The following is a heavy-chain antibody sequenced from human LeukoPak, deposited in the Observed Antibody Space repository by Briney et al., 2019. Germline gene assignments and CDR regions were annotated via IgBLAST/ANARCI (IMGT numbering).Heavy chain of an antibody. J-gene: IGHJ4*02. V-gene: IGHV3-21*01. CDR3: ARDFGYYDSSGYYGENFDY. CDR1: GFTFSSYS. CDR2: ISSSSSYI. Sequence: GGSLRLSGAASGFTFSSYSMNWVRQAPGKGLEWVSSISSSSSYIYYADSVKGRFTISRDNAKNSLYLQMNSLRAEDTAVYYCARDFGYYDSSGYYGENFDYWGQGTLVTVSS. D-gene: IGHD3-22*01.